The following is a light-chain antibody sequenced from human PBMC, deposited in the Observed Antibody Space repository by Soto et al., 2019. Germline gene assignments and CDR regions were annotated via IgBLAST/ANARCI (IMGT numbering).Light chain of an antibody. CDR3: CTYATGGTYV. CDR1: HSDVGRFNL. CDR2: GVT. J-gene: IGLJ1*01. Sequence: QSVLTQPASVSGSPGQSITISCTGTHSDVGRFNLVSWYQHHPQKAPKLIIFGVTERPSGISNRFSASKSGNTASLTISGLQAEDEADYYCCTYATGGTYVFGTGTKSPS. V-gene: IGLV2-23*02.